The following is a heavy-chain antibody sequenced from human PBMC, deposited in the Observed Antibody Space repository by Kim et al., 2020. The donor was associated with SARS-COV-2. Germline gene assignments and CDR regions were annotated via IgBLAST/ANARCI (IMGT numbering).Heavy chain of an antibody. CDR2: IYYSGST. CDR1: GGSISSYY. D-gene: IGHD3-22*01. Sequence: SETLSLTCTVSGGSISSYYWSWIRQPPGKGLEWIGYIYYSGSTNYNPSLKSRVTISVDTSKNQFSLKLSSVTAADTAVYYCARESDYYDSSGYYYIDWGQGTLVTVSS. J-gene: IGHJ4*02. CDR3: ARESDYYDSSGYYYID. V-gene: IGHV4-59*01.